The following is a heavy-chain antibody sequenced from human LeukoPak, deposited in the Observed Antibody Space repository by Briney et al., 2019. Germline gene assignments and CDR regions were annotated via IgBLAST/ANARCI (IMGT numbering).Heavy chain of an antibody. V-gene: IGHV3-7*01. J-gene: IGHJ5*02. CDR2: IKQDGSDK. Sequence: GGSLRLSCVDSGFTLSNYWMSWVRQAPGKGLEWVANIKQDGSDKYYVDSVKGRFTISRDNAKNSLYLLMNSLRAEDTAVYYCARGGGEFDPWGQGTLVIVSS. D-gene: IGHD2-21*01. CDR1: GFTLSNYW. CDR3: ARGGGEFDP.